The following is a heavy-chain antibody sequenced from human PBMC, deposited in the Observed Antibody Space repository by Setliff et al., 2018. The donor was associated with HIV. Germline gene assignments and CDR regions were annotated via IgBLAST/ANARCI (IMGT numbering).Heavy chain of an antibody. Sequence: GGSLRLSCAASGFTFSSHWMRWVRQAPGKGLGWVANIKQEGSEKYHVESVKGRFTISRDNGQNSLYLQMNSLRAEDTAVYYCAREGSGWCDYWGQGTLGTVSS. CDR2: IKQEGSEK. V-gene: IGHV3-7*03. D-gene: IGHD5-18*01. J-gene: IGHJ4*02. CDR1: GFTFSSHW. CDR3: AREGSGWCDY.